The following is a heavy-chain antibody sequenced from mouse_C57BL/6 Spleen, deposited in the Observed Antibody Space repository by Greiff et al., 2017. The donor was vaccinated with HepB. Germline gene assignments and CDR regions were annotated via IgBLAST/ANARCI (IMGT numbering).Heavy chain of an antibody. D-gene: IGHD2-2*01. CDR2: IDPSDSYT. CDR1: GYTFTSYW. J-gene: IGHJ4*01. CDR3: ASGLRLLYYAMDY. V-gene: IGHV1-50*01. Sequence: QVQLQQPGAELVKPGASVKLSCKASGYTFTSYWMQWVKQRPGQGLEWIGEIDPSDSYTNYNQKFKGKATLTVDTSSSTAYMQLSSLTSEDSAVYYCASGLRLLYYAMDYWGQGTSVTVSS.